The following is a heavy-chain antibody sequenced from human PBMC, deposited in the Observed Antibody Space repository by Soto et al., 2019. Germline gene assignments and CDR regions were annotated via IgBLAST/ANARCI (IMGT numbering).Heavy chain of an antibody. CDR1: GGTLSSFINYP. CDR2: IVPNVGTV. CDR3: SRRDTSGFLRYFDN. D-gene: IGHD6-19*01. Sequence: QMQLVQSGAEVKKPGSSVKVSCKASGGTLSSFINYPINWVRQAPGQGLEGMGGIVPNVGTVKYAQKFQGSSTITAEKSTGTADMGVSSLRSDDTALYYCSRRDTSGFLRYFDNWGQGALVTVSS. V-gene: IGHV1-69*06. J-gene: IGHJ4*02.